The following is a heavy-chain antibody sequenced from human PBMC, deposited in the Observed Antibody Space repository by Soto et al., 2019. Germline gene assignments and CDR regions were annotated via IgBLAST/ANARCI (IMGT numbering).Heavy chain of an antibody. D-gene: IGHD5-12*01. CDR2: IYYSGST. CDR1: GGSISSGGYY. V-gene: IGHV4-31*03. Sequence: QVQLQESGPGLVKPSQTLSLTCTVSGGSISSGGYYWSWIRQHPGKGLEWIGYIYYSGSTYYNPSLKSRVTISVDTSKNQFSLKLSSVTAADTAVYYCARGGYPFYYYYYGMDVWGQGTTVTVSS. CDR3: ARGGYPFYYYYYGMDV. J-gene: IGHJ6*02.